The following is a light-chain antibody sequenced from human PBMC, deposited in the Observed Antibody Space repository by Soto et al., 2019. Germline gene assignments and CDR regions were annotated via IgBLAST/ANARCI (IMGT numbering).Light chain of an antibody. Sequence: DIQMTQSPSSLSASVGDRVTITCQASQDISNYLNWYQQKPGKAPKLLIYDASNLETGVPSRFSGSGSGTDFTCTISSLQPEDIATYYCQQYDNLPPALTFGGGTNVEIK. CDR2: DAS. CDR3: QQYDNLPPALT. J-gene: IGKJ4*01. V-gene: IGKV1-33*01. CDR1: QDISNY.